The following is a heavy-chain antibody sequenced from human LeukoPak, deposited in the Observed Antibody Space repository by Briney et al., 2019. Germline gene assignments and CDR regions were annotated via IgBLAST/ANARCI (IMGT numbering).Heavy chain of an antibody. V-gene: IGHV5-51*01. CDR3: ASIGYSSSSFDY. Sequence: ASVKVSCKASGYTFTGYYMHWVRQAPGQGLEWMGIIYPGDSDTRYSPSFQGQVTISADKSISTAYLQWSSLKASDTAMYYCASIGYSSSSFDYWGQGTLVTVSS. D-gene: IGHD6-13*01. CDR1: GYTFTGYY. CDR2: IYPGDSDT. J-gene: IGHJ4*02.